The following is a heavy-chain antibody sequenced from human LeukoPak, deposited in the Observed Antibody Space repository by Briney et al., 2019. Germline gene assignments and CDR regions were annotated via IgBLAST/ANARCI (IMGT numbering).Heavy chain of an antibody. CDR2: IYYSGST. V-gene: IGHV4-59*12. J-gene: IGHJ3*02. CDR1: GGSISSYY. D-gene: IGHD6-6*01. Sequence: SETLSLTCTVSGGSISSYYWSWIRQPPGKGLEWIGYIYYSGSTNYNPSLKSRVTISVDTPKNQFSLKLSSVTAADTAVYYCARDALIGSSPADAFDIWGQGTMVTVSS. CDR3: ARDALIGSSPADAFDI.